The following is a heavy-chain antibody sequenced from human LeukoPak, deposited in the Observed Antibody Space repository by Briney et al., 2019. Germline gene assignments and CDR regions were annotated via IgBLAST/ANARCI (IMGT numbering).Heavy chain of an antibody. Sequence: PSETLSLTCTVSGGSISSYYWSWIRQPPGKGLEWIGYIYYSGSTNYNPSLKSRVTISVDTSKNQFSLKLSSVTAADTAVYYCARFVVAGPAGYNWFDPWGQGTLVTVSS. CDR2: IYYSGST. CDR3: ARFVVAGPAGYNWFDP. D-gene: IGHD6-19*01. V-gene: IGHV4-59*01. J-gene: IGHJ5*02. CDR1: GGSISSYY.